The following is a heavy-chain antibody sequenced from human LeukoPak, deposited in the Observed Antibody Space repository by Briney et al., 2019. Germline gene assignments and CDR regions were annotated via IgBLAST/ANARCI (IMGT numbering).Heavy chain of an antibody. CDR1: GGTFSSYA. CDR2: IIPIFGTA. D-gene: IGHD2-15*01. Sequence: SVKVSCKASGGTFSSYAISWVRQAPGQGLEWMGGIIPIFGTANYAQKFQGRITITADESTSTAYMELSSLRSEDTAVYYCARVMSWVVAATPPFDPWGQGTLVTVSS. CDR3: ARVMSWVVAATPPFDP. J-gene: IGHJ5*02. V-gene: IGHV1-69*13.